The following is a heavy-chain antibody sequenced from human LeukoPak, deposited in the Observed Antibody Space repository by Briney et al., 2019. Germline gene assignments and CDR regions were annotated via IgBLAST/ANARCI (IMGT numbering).Heavy chain of an antibody. CDR1: GFTFSSYG. J-gene: IGHJ3*02. Sequence: PGGSLRLSCAASGFTFSSYGMHWVRQAPGKGLEWVAVISYDGSNKYYADSVKGRFTISGDNSKNTLYLQMNSLRAEDTAVYYCARGMSSGRYAVDIWGQGTMVTVSS. V-gene: IGHV3-30*03. CDR3: ARGMSSGRYAVDI. CDR2: ISYDGSNK. D-gene: IGHD6-19*01.